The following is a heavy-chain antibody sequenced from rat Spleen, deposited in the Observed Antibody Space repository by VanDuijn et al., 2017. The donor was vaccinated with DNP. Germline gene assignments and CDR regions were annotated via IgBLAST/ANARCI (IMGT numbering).Heavy chain of an antibody. V-gene: IGHV5-58*01. CDR1: GFTFSGYW. J-gene: IGHJ4*01. CDR2: FNTYGDTT. CDR3: ARHRTTDYYYAMDA. D-gene: IGHD1-6*01. Sequence: EVQLVASGGGLVQPGRSLKLSCVASGFTFSGYWMYWIRQAPGKGLEWVSSFNTYGDTTYYPDSVKGRFTVSRDNAENTVCLQMNSLRSEDTATYYCARHRTTDYYYAMDAWGQGTSVTVSS.